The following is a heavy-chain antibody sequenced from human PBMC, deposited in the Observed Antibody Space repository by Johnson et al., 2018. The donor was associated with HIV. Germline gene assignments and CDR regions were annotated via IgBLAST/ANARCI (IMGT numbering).Heavy chain of an antibody. CDR2: ISYDGSNK. D-gene: IGHD6-13*01. Sequence: QVQLVESGGGVVQPGRSLRLSCAASGFTFSSYAMHWVRQAPGKGLEWVAVISYDGSNKYYADSVQGRFTISRDNSKNTLYLQMNSLRAEDTAVYYCARDLLWSDIAAPGGIWGQGTMVTVSS. CDR3: ARDLLWSDIAAPGGI. J-gene: IGHJ3*02. CDR1: GFTFSSYA. V-gene: IGHV3-30-3*01.